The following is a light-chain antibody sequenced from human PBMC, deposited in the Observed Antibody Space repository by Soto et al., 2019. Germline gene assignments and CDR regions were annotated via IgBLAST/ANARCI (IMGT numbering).Light chain of an antibody. CDR1: QSVSTW. V-gene: IGKV1-5*03. J-gene: IGKJ1*01. Sequence: DIQMTQSPSTLSASVGDRVTITCRASQSVSTWLAWYQQKPGNAPTLLIYKASTLKSGVPSRFSGSGSGTEFTLTISSLQPDDFATYYCQHYNSYSEAFGQGTKVDIK. CDR3: QHYNSYSEA. CDR2: KAS.